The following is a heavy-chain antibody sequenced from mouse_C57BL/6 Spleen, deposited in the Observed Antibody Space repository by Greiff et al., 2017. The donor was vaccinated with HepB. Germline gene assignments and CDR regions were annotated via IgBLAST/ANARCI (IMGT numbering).Heavy chain of an antibody. J-gene: IGHJ2*01. CDR3: ARSSYYSIFDY. V-gene: IGHV1-59*01. CDR2: IDPSDSYT. CDR1: GYTFTSYW. D-gene: IGHD2-5*01. Sequence: QVQLQQPGAELVRPGTSVKLSCKASGYTFTSYWMHWVKQRPGQGLEWIGVIDPSDSYTNYNQKFKGKATLTVDTSSSTAYMQLSSLTSEDSAVYYCARSSYYSIFDYWGQGTTLTVSS.